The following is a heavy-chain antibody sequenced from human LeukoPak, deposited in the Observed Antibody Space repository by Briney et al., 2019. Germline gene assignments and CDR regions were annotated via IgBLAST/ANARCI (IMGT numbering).Heavy chain of an antibody. CDR2: ISGSGGST. CDR1: GFTFSNYW. V-gene: IGHV3-23*01. J-gene: IGHJ4*02. CDR3: AKGDRVVPAAIISPYFDY. D-gene: IGHD2-2*01. Sequence: GGSLRLSCAASGFTFSNYWMSWVRQAPGRGLEWVSAISGSGGSTYYADSVKGRFTISRDNSKNTLYLQMNSLRAEDTAVYYCAKGDRVVPAAIISPYFDYWGQGTLVTVSS.